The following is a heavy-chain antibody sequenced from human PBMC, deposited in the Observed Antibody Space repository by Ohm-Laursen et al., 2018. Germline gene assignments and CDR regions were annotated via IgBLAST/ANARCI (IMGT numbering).Heavy chain of an antibody. J-gene: IGHJ3*02. CDR2: IKQDGSEK. D-gene: IGHD2-15*01. CDR3: ARDIVVVVAATWDAFDI. Sequence: SLRLSCSASGFTFSSYGMHWVRQAPGKGLEWVANIKQDGSEKYYVDSVKGRFTISRDNAKNSPYLQMNSLRAEDTAVYYCARDIVVVVAATWDAFDIWGQGTMVTVSS. V-gene: IGHV3-7*01. CDR1: GFTFSSYG.